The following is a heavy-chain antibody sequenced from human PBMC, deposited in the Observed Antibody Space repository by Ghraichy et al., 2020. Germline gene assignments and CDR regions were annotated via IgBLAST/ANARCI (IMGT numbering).Heavy chain of an antibody. CDR1: GVSVRTYF. Sequence: SETLSLTCAVSGVSVRTYFWNWIRKTPGKGLEWIAHVSHSGGTKLNPSLKGRVTTSLDPSRNQFSLKFSSVTAADTAVYYCARSRYCSGDTCYRFDYWGRGTLVTVS. CDR3: ARSRYCSGDTCYRFDY. D-gene: IGHD2-15*01. CDR2: VSHSGGT. V-gene: IGHV4-59*02. J-gene: IGHJ4*02.